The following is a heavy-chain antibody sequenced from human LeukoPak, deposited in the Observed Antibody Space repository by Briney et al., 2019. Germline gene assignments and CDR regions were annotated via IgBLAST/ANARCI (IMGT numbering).Heavy chain of an antibody. CDR3: AKTSAGIRGGYFDY. Sequence: GGSLRLSCAASGFTFSSNYMSWVRQAPGKGLEGVSVIYSGGSTYYSDSVKGRFTISRDNSKNTLFLQMSSLRAEDTAVYYCAKTSAGIRGGYFDYWGQGTLVTVSS. J-gene: IGHJ4*02. CDR1: GFTFSSNY. D-gene: IGHD3-10*01. CDR2: IYSGGST. V-gene: IGHV3-53*01.